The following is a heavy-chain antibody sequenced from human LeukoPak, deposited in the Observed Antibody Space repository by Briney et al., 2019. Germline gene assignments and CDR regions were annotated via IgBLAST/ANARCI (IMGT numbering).Heavy chain of an antibody. Sequence: GGSLRLSCAASGFTFSSYAMSWVRQAPGKGLEWVSAISGSGGSTYYADSVKGRFTISRDNSKNTLYLQMNSLRAEDTAVYYCARVSVLGFGELDYWGQGTLVTVSS. CDR3: ARVSVLGFGELDY. CDR1: GFTFSSYA. J-gene: IGHJ4*02. V-gene: IGHV3-23*01. D-gene: IGHD3-10*01. CDR2: ISGSGGST.